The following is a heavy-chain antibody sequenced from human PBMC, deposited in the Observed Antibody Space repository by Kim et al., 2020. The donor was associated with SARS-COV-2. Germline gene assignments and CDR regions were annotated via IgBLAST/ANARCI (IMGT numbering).Heavy chain of an antibody. V-gene: IGHV3-15*01. CDR1: GFTFSNAW. J-gene: IGHJ6*02. Sequence: GGSLRLSCAASGFTFSNAWMTWVRQAPGKGLEWVGRIKSKTDGGTTDYAAPVKGRFTMSRADSKNTLDLQMNSLKTEDTAVYYCTTVLRVVVGAPYGMDVWGQGTTVTVSS. CDR2: IKSKTDGGTT. CDR3: TTVLRVVVGAPYGMDV. D-gene: IGHD2-15*01.